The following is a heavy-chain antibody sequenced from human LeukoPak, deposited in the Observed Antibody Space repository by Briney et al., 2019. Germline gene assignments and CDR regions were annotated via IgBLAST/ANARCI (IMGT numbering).Heavy chain of an antibody. D-gene: IGHD3-10*02. CDR2: ICSSGSTI. V-gene: IGHV3-48*03. J-gene: IGHJ6*04. CDR1: GFTFSSYE. Sequence: TGGSLRLSCAPSGFTFSSYEMNWVRQAPGKGLERVSYICSSGSTIYYADSVKGRFTISRDNAKNSLYLQMNSLRAEDTAVYYCAELGITMIGGVWGKGTTVTISS. CDR3: AELGITMIGGV.